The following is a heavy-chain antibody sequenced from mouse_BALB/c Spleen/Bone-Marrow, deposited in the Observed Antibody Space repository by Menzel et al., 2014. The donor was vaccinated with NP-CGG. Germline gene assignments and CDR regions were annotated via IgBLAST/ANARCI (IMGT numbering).Heavy chain of an antibody. CDR3: ARSYDGYPYAMNY. CDR2: FDPFKGGT. CDR1: GYLFTSYY. Sequence: EVQLQQSGPELMKPGASVKIACKASGYLFTSYYMHWVKQSHGESLEWIGYFDPFKGGTSYNQKFKGKATLTVDKSSSTAYMHLSSLTSGDSAVYFCARSYDGYPYAMNYWGQGTSVTVSS. V-gene: IGHV1-28*01. D-gene: IGHD2-3*01. J-gene: IGHJ4*01.